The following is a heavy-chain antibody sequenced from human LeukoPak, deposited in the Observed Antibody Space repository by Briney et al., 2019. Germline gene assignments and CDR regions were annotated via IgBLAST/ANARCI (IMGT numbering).Heavy chain of an antibody. CDR1: GYTLTELS. V-gene: IGHV1-24*01. CDR2: FDPEDGET. CDR3: ATAVVDGSGSYHGLDY. D-gene: IGHD3-10*01. Sequence: ASVKVSYKVSGYTLTELSMHWVRQAPGKGLEWMGGFDPEDGETIYAQKFQGRVTMTEDTSTDTAYMELSSLRSEDTAVYYCATAVVDGSGSYHGLDYWGQGTLVTVSS. J-gene: IGHJ4*02.